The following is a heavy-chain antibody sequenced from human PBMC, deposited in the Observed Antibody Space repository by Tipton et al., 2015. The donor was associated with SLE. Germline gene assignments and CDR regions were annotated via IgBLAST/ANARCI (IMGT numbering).Heavy chain of an antibody. CDR3: AALTYYYDSSGSGACRY. V-gene: IGHV4-30-4*01. CDR1: GGSISSGDYY. CDR2: IYYSGST. Sequence: TLSLTCTVSGGSISSGDYYWSWIRQPPGKGLEWIGYIYYSGSTYYNPSLKSRVTISVDTSKNQFSLKLSSVTAADTAVYYCAALTYYYDSSGSGACRYWGQGTLVTVSS. J-gene: IGHJ4*02. D-gene: IGHD3-22*01.